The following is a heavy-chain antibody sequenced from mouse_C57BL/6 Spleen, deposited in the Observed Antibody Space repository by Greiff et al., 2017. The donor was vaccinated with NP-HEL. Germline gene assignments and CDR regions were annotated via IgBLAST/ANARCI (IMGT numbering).Heavy chain of an antibody. J-gene: IGHJ4*01. CDR1: GFSFNTYA. D-gene: IGHD2-1*01. CDR2: IRSKSNNYAT. Sequence: EVKLVESGGGLVQPKGSLKLSCAASGFSFNTYAMNWVRQAPGKGLEWVARIRSKSNNYATYYAVSVKDRLTISRADTESILYLQMNRLKTEDTAMYYCVRAYGNSGAMNYWDQGTSVTVST. V-gene: IGHV10-1*01. CDR3: VRAYGNSGAMNY.